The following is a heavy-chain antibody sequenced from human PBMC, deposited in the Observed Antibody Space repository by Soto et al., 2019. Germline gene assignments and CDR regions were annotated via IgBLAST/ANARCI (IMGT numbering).Heavy chain of an antibody. CDR1: GDIFSGYS. D-gene: IGHD5-12*01. CDR3: ARDLGSGYDPGDY. CDR2: IIPIFGTT. J-gene: IGHJ4*02. Sequence: QVQLVQSGAEVKKPGSSVKFSCKTSGDIFSGYSISWVRQAPGQGLEWMGGIIPIFGTTNYAQRFHGRVTITADKSTSTVYMELYSPKSEDTAVYYCARDLGSGYDPGDYWGQGTPVTVSS. V-gene: IGHV1-69*14.